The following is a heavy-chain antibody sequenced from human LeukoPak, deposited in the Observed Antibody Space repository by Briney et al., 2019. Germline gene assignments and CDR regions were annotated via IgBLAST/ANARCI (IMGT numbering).Heavy chain of an antibody. V-gene: IGHV4-39*01. CDR3: ARVVSDFWSGPNYYYYYYMDV. J-gene: IGHJ6*03. D-gene: IGHD3-3*01. Sequence: QSSETLSLTCTVSGGSISSSTYYWGWIRQPPGKGLEWIGSIYYSGSTYYNPSLKSRVTISVDTSKNQFSLKLSSVTAADTAVYYCARVVSDFWSGPNYYYYYYMDVWGKGTTVTVSS. CDR2: IYYSGST. CDR1: GGSISSSTYY.